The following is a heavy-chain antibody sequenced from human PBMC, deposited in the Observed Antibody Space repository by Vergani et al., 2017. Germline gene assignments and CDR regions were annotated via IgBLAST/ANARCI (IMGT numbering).Heavy chain of an antibody. Sequence: VQLVESGGGVVQPGRSLRLSCAASGFTFNQYGMHWVRQAPGKGLEWVSSISSSSSYIYYADSVKGRFTISRDNAKNSLYLQMNSLRAEDTAVYYCARDFFYYDSSGYYSGFFDYWGQGTLVTVSS. J-gene: IGHJ4*02. D-gene: IGHD3-22*01. CDR1: GFTFNQYG. CDR3: ARDFFYYDSSGYYSGFFDY. CDR2: ISSSSSYI. V-gene: IGHV3-21*01.